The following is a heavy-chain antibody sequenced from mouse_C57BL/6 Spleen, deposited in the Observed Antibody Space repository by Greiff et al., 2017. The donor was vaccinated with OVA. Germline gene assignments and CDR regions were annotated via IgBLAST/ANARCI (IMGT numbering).Heavy chain of an antibody. CDR1: GYTFTSYG. CDR3: ARGDYLDY. CDR2: IYPGSGNT. Sequence: QVQLQQSGAELARPGASVKLSCKASGYTFTSYGISWVKQRTGQGLEWIGEIYPGSGNTYYNEKFKGKATLTADKSSSTAYMELRSLTSEDSAVYFCARGDYLDYWGQGTTLTVSS. J-gene: IGHJ2*01. V-gene: IGHV1-81*01.